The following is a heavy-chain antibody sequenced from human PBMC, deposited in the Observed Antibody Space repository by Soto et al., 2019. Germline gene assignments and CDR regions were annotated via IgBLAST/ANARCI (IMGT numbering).Heavy chain of an antibody. CDR3: AKSDYGGRRGPIDY. CDR2: ISGSGGTT. V-gene: IGHV3-23*01. CDR1: GFIFNNYV. D-gene: IGHD4-17*01. J-gene: IGHJ4*02. Sequence: GGSLRLSCAASGFIFNNYVMSWVRQAPGKGLQWVSAISGSGGTTYYADSVKGRFTISRDNSKNTLYLQMNILRAEDTAVYYCAKSDYGGRRGPIDYWGQGTLVTVSS.